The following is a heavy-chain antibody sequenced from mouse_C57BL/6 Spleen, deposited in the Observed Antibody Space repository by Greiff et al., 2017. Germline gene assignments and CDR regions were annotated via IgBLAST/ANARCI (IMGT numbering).Heavy chain of an antibody. CDR1: GYAFTNYL. Sequence: VQLQQSGAELVRPGTSVKVSCKASGYAFTNYLIEWVKQRPGQGLEWIGVINPGSGGTNYNEKFKGKATLTADKSSSTASMQLSSLTSEDSAVYFCARDSSGLFAYWGQGTLVTVSA. V-gene: IGHV1-54*01. CDR3: ARDSSGLFAY. CDR2: INPGSGGT. J-gene: IGHJ3*01. D-gene: IGHD3-2*02.